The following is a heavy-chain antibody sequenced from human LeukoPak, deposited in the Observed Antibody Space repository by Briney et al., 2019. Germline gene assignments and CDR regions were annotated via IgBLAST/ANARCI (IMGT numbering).Heavy chain of an antibody. CDR3: ARVGRAGDY. V-gene: IGHV3-11*01. J-gene: IGHJ4*02. Sequence: GGSLRLSCAASGFTFSDYYMSWIRQAPGKGLEWVSYISISGSTIYNPAPTKGVFTISRANAKNSLYLQMNSLRAEDTAVYYCARVGRAGDYWGEGDLVTVSS. CDR2: ISISGSTI. CDR1: GFTFSDYY. D-gene: IGHD3-16*01.